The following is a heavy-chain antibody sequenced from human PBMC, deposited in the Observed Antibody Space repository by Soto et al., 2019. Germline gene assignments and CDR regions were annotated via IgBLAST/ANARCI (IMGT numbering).Heavy chain of an antibody. V-gene: IGHV3-30*18. CDR1: GFTFSSYG. CDR3: AKDYDFWSGSVSNWFDP. Sequence: GGSLRLSCAASGFTFSSYGMHWVRQAPGKGLEWVAVISYDGSNKYYADSVKGRFTISRDNSKNTLYLQMNSLRAEDTAVYYCAKDYDFWSGSVSNWFDPWGQGTLVTVSS. J-gene: IGHJ5*02. CDR2: ISYDGSNK. D-gene: IGHD3-3*01.